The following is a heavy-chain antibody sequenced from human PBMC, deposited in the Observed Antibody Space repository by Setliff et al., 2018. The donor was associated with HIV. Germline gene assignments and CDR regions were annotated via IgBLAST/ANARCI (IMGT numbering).Heavy chain of an antibody. J-gene: IGHJ6*03. Sequence: SVKVSCKASGGTFSSYAISWVRQAPGQGLEWMGGIIPIFNTANYAQKFQGRVTITADESTSTAYMELSSLRSEDTAVFYCARIVRPSYYYYYYMDVWGKGTTVTAP. CDR1: GGTFSSYA. D-gene: IGHD3-10*02. V-gene: IGHV1-69*13. CDR3: ARIVRPSYYYYYYMDV. CDR2: IIPIFNTA.